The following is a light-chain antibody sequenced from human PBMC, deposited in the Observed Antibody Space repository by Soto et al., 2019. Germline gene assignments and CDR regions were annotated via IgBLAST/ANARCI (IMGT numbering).Light chain of an antibody. CDR1: QSVSSSY. J-gene: IGKJ1*01. CDR3: QQYGSSPRT. V-gene: IGKV3-20*01. CDR2: GAS. Sequence: VLTQSPGTLPLSPGDRATLSCRASQSVSSSYLAWYQQKPGQAPRLLIYGASSRATGIPERFSGSGSGTDFTLTISRLEPEDFAVYYCQQYGSSPRTFGQGTKV.